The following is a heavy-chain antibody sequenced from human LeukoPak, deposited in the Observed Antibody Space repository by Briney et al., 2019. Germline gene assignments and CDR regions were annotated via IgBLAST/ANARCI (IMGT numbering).Heavy chain of an antibody. Sequence: PGGSLRLSCAASGFTFSSYAMTWVRQAPGKGLEWVSTIIGSGSSTFYADSVKGRFTISRDSSKNMLYLQVSSLRVEDTAVYYCAKGLFGSSNYYFEYWGQGTLVTVSA. D-gene: IGHD6-13*01. CDR2: IIGSGSST. J-gene: IGHJ4*02. CDR3: AKGLFGSSNYYFEY. V-gene: IGHV3-23*01. CDR1: GFTFSSYA.